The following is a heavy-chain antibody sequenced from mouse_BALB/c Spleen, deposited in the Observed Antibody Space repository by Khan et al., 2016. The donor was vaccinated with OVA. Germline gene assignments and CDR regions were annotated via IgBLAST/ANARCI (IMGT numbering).Heavy chain of an antibody. CDR2: ISYSGST. CDR1: GYSITSGYG. V-gene: IGHV3-2*02. Sequence: VQLKQSGPGLVKPSQSLSLTCTVTGYSITSGYGWNWIRQFPGNQLEWMGYISYSGSTNYNPSLKSRISITRDTSKNQFFLQLNYVTTEDTATYYCARTARIKYWGQGTTLTVSS. D-gene: IGHD1-2*01. J-gene: IGHJ2*01. CDR3: ARTARIKY.